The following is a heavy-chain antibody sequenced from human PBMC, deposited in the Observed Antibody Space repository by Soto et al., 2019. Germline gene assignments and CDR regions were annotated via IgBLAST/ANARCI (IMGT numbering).Heavy chain of an antibody. D-gene: IGHD6-13*01. Sequence: PSETLSLTCTVSGGSISSGGYYWSWIRQHPGKGLEWIGYIYYSGSTYYNPSLKSRVTISVDTSKNQFSLKLSSVTAADTAVYYCARDPIAAAGTDYWGQGTLVTVSS. CDR3: ARDPIAAAGTDY. V-gene: IGHV4-31*03. J-gene: IGHJ4*02. CDR2: IYYSGST. CDR1: GGSISSGGYY.